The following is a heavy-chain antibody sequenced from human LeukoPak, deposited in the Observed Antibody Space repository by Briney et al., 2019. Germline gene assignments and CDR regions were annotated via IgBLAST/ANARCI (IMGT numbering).Heavy chain of an antibody. CDR1: GYTFTSYG. V-gene: IGHV1-18*01. CDR3: ARDFGYCSGGSCYSDAFDI. D-gene: IGHD2-15*01. CDR2: ISAYNGNT. J-gene: IGHJ3*02. Sequence: GASVKVSCKASGYTFTSYGISWVRQAPGQGLEWMGWISAYNGNTNYAQKFQGRVTMTRDTSISTAYMELSRLRSDDTAVYYCARDFGYCSGGSCYSDAFDIWGQGTMVTVSS.